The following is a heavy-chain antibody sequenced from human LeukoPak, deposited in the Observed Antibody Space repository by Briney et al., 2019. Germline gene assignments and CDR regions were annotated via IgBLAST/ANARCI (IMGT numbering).Heavy chain of an antibody. D-gene: IGHD3-22*01. J-gene: IGHJ4*02. V-gene: IGHV4-30-2*01. CDR1: GGSISSGGYS. CDR2: IYHSGST. CDR3: ARGGDSSGYYYFDY. Sequence: KTSETLSLTCAVSGGSISSGGYSWSWIRQPPGKGLEWIGYIYHSGSTYYNPSPKSRVTISVDRSKNQFSLKLSSVTAADTAVYYCARGGDSSGYYYFDYWGQGTLVTVSS.